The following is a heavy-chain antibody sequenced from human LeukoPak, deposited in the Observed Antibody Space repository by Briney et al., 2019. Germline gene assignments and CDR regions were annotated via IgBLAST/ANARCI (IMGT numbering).Heavy chain of an antibody. V-gene: IGHV3-21*01. CDR3: ARDVQVATIYPLDY. J-gene: IGHJ4*02. Sequence: GGSLRLSCAASGFTFSSYSTNWVRQAPGKGLEWVSSISSSSSYIYYADSVKGRFTISRDNARNSLFLQMNSLRAEDTAVYYCARDVQVATIYPLDYWGQGTLVTVSS. CDR1: GFTFSSYS. D-gene: IGHD5-12*01. CDR2: ISSSSSYI.